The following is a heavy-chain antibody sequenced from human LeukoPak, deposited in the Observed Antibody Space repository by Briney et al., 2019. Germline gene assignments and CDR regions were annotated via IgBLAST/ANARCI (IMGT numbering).Heavy chain of an antibody. J-gene: IGHJ4*02. D-gene: IGHD3-9*01. V-gene: IGHV3-23*01. Sequence: GGSLRLSCAASGFIFSNYAMSWVRQAPGKGLEWVSAVGGRDSGTYYADSVRGRFTVSRDDPKNTLYLQMNTLRAEDTAVYYCAKWGDYDILTGYYDSDYWGQGTLVTVSS. CDR3: AKWGDYDILTGYYDSDY. CDR1: GFIFSNYA. CDR2: VGGRDSGT.